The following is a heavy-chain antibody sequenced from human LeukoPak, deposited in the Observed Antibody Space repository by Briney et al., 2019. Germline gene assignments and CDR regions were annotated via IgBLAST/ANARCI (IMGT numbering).Heavy chain of an antibody. V-gene: IGHV4-59*01. J-gene: IGHJ4*02. CDR1: GDYITSYY. CDR2: VHHSGST. D-gene: IGHD2-15*01. Sequence: SETLSLTCTVSGDYITSYYWTWIRQPPGKGLEWIGYVHHSGSTNYNPSLKSRLTISVDTSKNQFSLKLTSVSAADTAVYYCARHNSYLVSAAYDYWGQGALVTVSS. CDR3: ARHNSYLVSAAYDY.